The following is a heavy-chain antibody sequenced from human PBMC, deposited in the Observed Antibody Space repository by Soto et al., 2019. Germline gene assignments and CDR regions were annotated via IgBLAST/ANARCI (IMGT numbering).Heavy chain of an antibody. Sequence: GGSLRLSCAASGFTVSSNYMSWVRQAPGKGLEWVSVIYSGGSTYYADSVKGRFTISRDNSKNTLYLQMNSLRAEDTAVYYCARDPTHVDTAMGLFDYWGQGTLVTVSS. CDR2: IYSGGST. J-gene: IGHJ4*02. CDR3: ARDPTHVDTAMGLFDY. V-gene: IGHV3-66*01. CDR1: GFTVSSNY. D-gene: IGHD5-18*01.